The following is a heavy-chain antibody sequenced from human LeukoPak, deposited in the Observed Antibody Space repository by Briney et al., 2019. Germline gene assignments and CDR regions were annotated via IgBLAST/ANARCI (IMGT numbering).Heavy chain of an antibody. CDR1: GGSITSSSYY. CDR2: VSYSESA. Sequence: SETLSLTCTVSGGSITSSSYYWGWIRQPPGKGLEWIGSVSYSESAYYNPSLRSRVTISVDTSKNHFSLRLSSVTAADTAVYYCARLEAMFSNYYFDYWGQGTLVTVSS. CDR3: ARLEAMFSNYYFDY. J-gene: IGHJ4*02. V-gene: IGHV4-39*02. D-gene: IGHD4-11*01.